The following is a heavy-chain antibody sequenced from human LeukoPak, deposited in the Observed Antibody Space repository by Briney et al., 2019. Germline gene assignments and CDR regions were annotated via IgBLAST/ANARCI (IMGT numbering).Heavy chain of an antibody. CDR3: ARPLYGDYVGPFDY. V-gene: IGHV4-39*01. CDR1: GGSISSSSYY. CDR2: IYYSGST. J-gene: IGHJ4*02. D-gene: IGHD4-17*01. Sequence: PSETLSLTCTVSGGSISSSSYYWGWIRQPPGKGLEWIGSIYYSGSTYYNPSLKSRVTISVDTSKNQFSLKPSSVTAADTAVYYCARPLYGDYVGPFDYWGQGTLVTVSS.